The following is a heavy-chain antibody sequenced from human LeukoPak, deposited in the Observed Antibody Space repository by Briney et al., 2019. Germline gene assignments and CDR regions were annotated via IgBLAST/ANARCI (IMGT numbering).Heavy chain of an antibody. CDR1: GGSISGTGYY. CDR2: IYYSGSS. V-gene: IGHV4-39*01. J-gene: IGHJ4*02. D-gene: IGHD5-18*01. CDR3: ARLKGYSYGYSDY. Sequence: SETLSLTCTVSGGSISGTGYYWGWIRQPPGKGLEWIGSIYYSGSSYYNPSLKSRVTISVDTSKNQFSLKLSSVTAADTAVYYCARLKGYSYGYSDYWGQGTLVTVSS.